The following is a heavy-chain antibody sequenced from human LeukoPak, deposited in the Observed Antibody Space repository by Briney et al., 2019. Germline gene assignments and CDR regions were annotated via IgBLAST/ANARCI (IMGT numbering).Heavy chain of an antibody. V-gene: IGHV3-23*01. Sequence: GGSLRLSCAASGFTLSSYAMSWVRQAPGKGLEWVSLISGNAGSTYYADSVKGRFTISRDNSKNTLYLQMNSLRAEDTAVYYCARDRTYYFDYWGQGTLVTVSS. D-gene: IGHD1-1*01. CDR1: GFTLSSYA. CDR3: ARDRTYYFDY. CDR2: ISGNAGST. J-gene: IGHJ4*02.